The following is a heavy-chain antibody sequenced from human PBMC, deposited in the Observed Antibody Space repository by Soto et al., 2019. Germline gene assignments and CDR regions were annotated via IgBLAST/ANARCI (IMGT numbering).Heavy chain of an antibody. J-gene: IGHJ4*02. Sequence: GGSLRLSCAASGLIFSNYWMHWVRQAPGKGLVWVSRISTDGSSTDYADSVKGRFTISRDNAKNTLYLQMNSLRAEDTAVYYCARDTFGLHYWGQGTLVTVSS. CDR1: GLIFSNYW. CDR2: ISTDGSST. D-gene: IGHD3-16*01. CDR3: ARDTFGLHY. V-gene: IGHV3-74*01.